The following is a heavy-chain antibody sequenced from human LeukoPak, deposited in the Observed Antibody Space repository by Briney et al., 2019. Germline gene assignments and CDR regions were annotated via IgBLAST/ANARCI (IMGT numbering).Heavy chain of an antibody. CDR3: ARDSGYAAFDL. CDR2: VNAEGTQK. CDR1: GFSFSRSW. J-gene: IGHJ4*02. V-gene: IGHV3-7*05. D-gene: IGHD3-9*01. Sequence: GGSLRLSCEAAGFSFSRSWMDWVRQAPGKGLEWVASVNAEGTQKGYADAVKGRFTLSRDHDKNSLSLQLSSLRVDDTAIYFCARDSGYAAFDLWGLGTLVTVSS.